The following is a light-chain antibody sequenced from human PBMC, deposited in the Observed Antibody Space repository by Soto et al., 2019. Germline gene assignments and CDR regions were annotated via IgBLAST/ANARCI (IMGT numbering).Light chain of an antibody. CDR3: QQHNNWPPIN. J-gene: IGKJ5*01. CDR1: QSVSRN. V-gene: IGKV3-15*01. CDR2: GAS. Sequence: RVMTSSPATMSVAPFAIEPLSLLASQSVSRNSSWYQQKPGQAPRLLIYGASTRATGIPARISGSGSGTEFTLTISSLQSEDLAVYYCQQHNNWPPINCGKGQRRAIK.